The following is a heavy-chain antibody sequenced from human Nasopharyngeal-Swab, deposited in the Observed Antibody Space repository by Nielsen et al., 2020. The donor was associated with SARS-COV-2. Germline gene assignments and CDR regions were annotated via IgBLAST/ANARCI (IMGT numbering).Heavy chain of an antibody. V-gene: IGHV4-34*01. CDR2: INHSGST. CDR3: ARDGKKGGAYYYYYYYMDV. D-gene: IGHD2-21*01. CDR1: GGSFSVYY. Sequence: SETLSLTCAVYGGSFSVYYWSWIRQPPGKGLDWIGEINHSGSTNYNPSLKSRVTISVDTSKNQFSLKLSSLTAADTAVYYCARDGKKGGAYYYYYYYMDVWGKGTTVTVSS. J-gene: IGHJ6*03.